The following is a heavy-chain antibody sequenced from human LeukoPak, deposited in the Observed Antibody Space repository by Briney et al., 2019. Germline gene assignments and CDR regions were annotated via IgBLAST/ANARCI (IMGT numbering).Heavy chain of an antibody. CDR3: ARASKVYYDFWSGYSDSNWFDP. Sequence: ASVKVSCRASGYTFTSYDINWVRQATGQGLEWMAWMNPNSGNTGYAQKFQGRVTITRNTSISTAYMELSSLRSEDTAVYYCARASKVYYDFWSGYSDSNWFDPWGQGTLVTVSS. J-gene: IGHJ5*02. CDR1: GYTFTSYD. D-gene: IGHD3-3*01. CDR2: MNPNSGNT. V-gene: IGHV1-8*03.